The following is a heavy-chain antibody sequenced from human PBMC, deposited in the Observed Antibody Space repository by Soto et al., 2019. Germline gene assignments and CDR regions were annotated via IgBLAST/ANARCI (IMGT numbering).Heavy chain of an antibody. V-gene: IGHV1-69*01. CDR2: IIPIVGAA. D-gene: IGHD6-19*01. Sequence: QVQLVQSGAEVKRPGSSVKVSCKASGGTFGTYVIAWVRQAPGQGLEWMGGIIPIVGAANSTHKFQVRLTMTADESTSTVHMELTHFSSDDTASCSGASAPVCFEEQWLCWFDPWGQGTLVTVSS. CDR3: ASAPVCFEEQWLCWFDP. CDR1: GGTFGTYV. J-gene: IGHJ5*02.